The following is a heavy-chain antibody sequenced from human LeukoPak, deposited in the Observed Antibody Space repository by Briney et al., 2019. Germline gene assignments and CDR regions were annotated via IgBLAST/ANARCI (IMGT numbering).Heavy chain of an antibody. CDR3: ARERSGYYIFDQ. J-gene: IGHJ4*02. CDR1: GFTFSDYT. D-gene: IGHD3-3*01. CDR2: ITHSGGDT. Sequence: PGGSLRLSCAASGFTFSDYTMSWVRQAPGKGLEWVSTITHSGGDTYFPDSVKGRFAISRDNSKNTLHLQMNSLRAEDTAIYYCARERSGYYIFDQWGQGTLVTVSS. V-gene: IGHV3-23*01.